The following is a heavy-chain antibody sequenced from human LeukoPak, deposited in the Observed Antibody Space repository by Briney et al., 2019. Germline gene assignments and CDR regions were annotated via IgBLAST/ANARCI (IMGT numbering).Heavy chain of an antibody. D-gene: IGHD1-26*01. V-gene: IGHV4-59*01. CDR2: IYYSGST. CDR1: GGSISSYY. J-gene: IGHJ5*02. Sequence: RATETLSLTCTVSGGSISSYYWSWIRQPPGKGLEWIGYIYYSGSTNYNPSLKSRVTISVDTSKNQFSLKLSSVTAADTAVYYCARASYRQNWFDPWGQGTLVTVSS. CDR3: ARASYRQNWFDP.